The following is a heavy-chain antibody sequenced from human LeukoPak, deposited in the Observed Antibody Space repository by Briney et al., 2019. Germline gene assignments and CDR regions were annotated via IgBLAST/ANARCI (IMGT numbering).Heavy chain of an antibody. D-gene: IGHD6-19*01. CDR2: IYFSGST. CDR3: ARGYTSGWSPALDI. V-gene: IGHV4-59*02. Sequence: SETLSLTCTVSGGSVSNYYWSWIRQSPGKGLEWIGYIYFSGSTNYNPSLKNRVTFSVDTSKNQFSLNLSSVTAADTAVYYCARGYTSGWSPALDIWGQGTMVTVSS. J-gene: IGHJ3*02. CDR1: GGSVSNYY.